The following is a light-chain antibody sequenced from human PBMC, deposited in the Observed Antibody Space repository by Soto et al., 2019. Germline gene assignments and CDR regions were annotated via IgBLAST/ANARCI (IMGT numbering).Light chain of an antibody. CDR1: QTASSSY. J-gene: IGKJ1*01. V-gene: IGKV3-20*01. Sequence: EIVLTQSPDTLSLSPGEGATLSCRASQTASSSYLAWYQQKPGQAPRLLIYGTSTRATGIPDRFSGSGSGTDFTLTISGLEPEDFVVYYCQHYTDSLWTFGQGTKVEI. CDR2: GTS. CDR3: QHYTDSLWT.